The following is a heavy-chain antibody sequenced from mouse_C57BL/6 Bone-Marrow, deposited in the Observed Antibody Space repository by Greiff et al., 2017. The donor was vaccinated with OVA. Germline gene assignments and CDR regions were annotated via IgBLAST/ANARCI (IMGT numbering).Heavy chain of an antibody. CDR2: IAPSDSYT. V-gene: IGHV1-50*01. CDR3: AREYYGSRGDYAMDY. CDR1: GYTFTSYW. Sequence: VQLQQPGAELVKPGASVKLSCKASGYTFTSYWMQWVKQRPGQGLEWIGEIAPSDSYTNYNQKFKGKATLTVDTSSSTAYMQLSSLTSEDSAVYYCAREYYGSRGDYAMDYWGQGTSVTVSS. J-gene: IGHJ4*01. D-gene: IGHD1-1*01.